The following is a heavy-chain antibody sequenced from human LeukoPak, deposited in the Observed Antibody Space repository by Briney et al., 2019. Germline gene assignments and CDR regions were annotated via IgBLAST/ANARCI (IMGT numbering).Heavy chain of an antibody. CDR3: AKPLVSNYYDSSGYWGY. CDR1: GFTFSSYA. J-gene: IGHJ4*02. V-gene: IGHV3-23*01. CDR2: ISGSGDST. D-gene: IGHD3-22*01. Sequence: GGSLRLSCAASGFTFSSYAMSWVRQAPGKGLEWVSAISGSGDSTYYSDSVKGRFTISRDNSKNTLYVQMNSLRAEDTAVYYCAKPLVSNYYDSSGYWGYGGRETLVTVSS.